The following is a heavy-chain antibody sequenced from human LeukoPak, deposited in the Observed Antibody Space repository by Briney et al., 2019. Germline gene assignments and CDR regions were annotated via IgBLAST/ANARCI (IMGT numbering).Heavy chain of an antibody. J-gene: IGHJ4*02. CDR2: INGSGDAT. CDR1: GFTSSTAW. Sequence: TGGSLRLSCAISGFTSSTAWLTWVRQAPGKGPEWVSSINGSGDATKYADSFMGRFTISRDNSKNTVSLQINSLRVDDTAVYYCVKSDCASDSCKLLSYWGQGTLVSASS. V-gene: IGHV3-23*01. D-gene: IGHD3-22*01. CDR3: VKSDCASDSCKLLSY.